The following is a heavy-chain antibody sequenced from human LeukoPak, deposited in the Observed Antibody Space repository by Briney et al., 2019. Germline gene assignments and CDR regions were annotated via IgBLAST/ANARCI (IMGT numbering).Heavy chain of an antibody. D-gene: IGHD2-21*02. CDR3: ARMYCGGDCYSFDY. V-gene: IGHV5-10-1*01. Sequence: GESLKISCKGSGYSFPNYWISWVRQTPGTGLEWMGRIDPSDSETKYSPSFQGHVTISVDKSINTAYLQWSSLEASDTAMYYCARMYCGGDCYSFDYWGQGTLVTVSS. CDR1: GYSFPNYW. CDR2: IDPSDSET. J-gene: IGHJ4*02.